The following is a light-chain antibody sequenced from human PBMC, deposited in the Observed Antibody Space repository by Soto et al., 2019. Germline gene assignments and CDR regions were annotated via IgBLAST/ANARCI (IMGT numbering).Light chain of an antibody. CDR1: SSDVGANIF. CDR2: TVS. V-gene: IGLV2-14*01. Sequence: QCPRTQPDCVSGSPGQSSPISCTGTSSDVGANIFVSWYQQHPGKVPKLMIYTVSSRPSGVSQRFSGSKSGNTASLTISGLQAEDEADYYCSSFTTDSTYVFGTGTKVTVL. J-gene: IGLJ1*01. CDR3: SSFTTDSTYV.